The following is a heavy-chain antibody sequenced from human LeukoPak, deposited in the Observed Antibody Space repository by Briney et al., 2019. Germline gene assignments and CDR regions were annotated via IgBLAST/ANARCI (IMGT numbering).Heavy chain of an antibody. Sequence: SETLSLTCTVSGYSFSSGYYWDWIRQPPGKGLEWIGSIYHSGSTYYNPSLKSRATISINTSKKQFSLKLSSVTAADTALYYCARRIAVTGSFDYWGQGTLVTVSS. CDR2: IYHSGST. CDR1: GYSFSSGYY. J-gene: IGHJ4*02. V-gene: IGHV4-38-2*02. D-gene: IGHD6-19*01. CDR3: ARRIAVTGSFDY.